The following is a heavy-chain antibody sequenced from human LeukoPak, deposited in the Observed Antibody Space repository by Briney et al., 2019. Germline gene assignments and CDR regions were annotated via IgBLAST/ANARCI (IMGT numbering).Heavy chain of an antibody. CDR1: GFIFNNFA. Sequence: GGSLRLSCAASGFIFNNFAMSWVRQAPGKGLEGVSGIIGSGTSPYYADSVKGRFTISRDNSKNTVYLQMNSLRVEDTAVYYCAKSLRYSSGCHHFDYWGQGTLVTVSS. CDR2: IIGSGTSP. CDR3: AKSLRYSSGCHHFDY. V-gene: IGHV3-23*01. J-gene: IGHJ4*02. D-gene: IGHD6-19*01.